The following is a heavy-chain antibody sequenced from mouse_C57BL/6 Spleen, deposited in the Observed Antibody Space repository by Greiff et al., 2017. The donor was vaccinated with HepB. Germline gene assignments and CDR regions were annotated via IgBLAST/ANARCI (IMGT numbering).Heavy chain of an antibody. Sequence: LQESGAELVRPGTSVKMSCKASGYTFTNYWIGWAKQRPGHGLEWIGDIYPGGGYTNYNEKFKGKATLTADKSSSTAYMQFSSLTSEDSAIYYCARTYGWGYFDYWGQGTTLTVSS. CDR2: IYPGGGYT. CDR1: GYTFTNYW. J-gene: IGHJ2*01. V-gene: IGHV1-63*01. CDR3: ARTYGWGYFDY. D-gene: IGHD2-10*02.